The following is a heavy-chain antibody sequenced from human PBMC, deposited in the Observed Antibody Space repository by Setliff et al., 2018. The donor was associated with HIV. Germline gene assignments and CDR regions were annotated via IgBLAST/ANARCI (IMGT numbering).Heavy chain of an antibody. V-gene: IGHV4-59*04. CDR2: IYYSGST. Sequence: SETLSLTCTVSGDSISSYYWSWIRQPPGKGLEWIGNIYYSGSTYYNPSLKTRVTISVDTSKNQFSLKLSSVTAADTAVYYCASLTTDRFLEWLFVYWGQGTLVTVSS. J-gene: IGHJ4*02. CDR3: ASLTTDRFLEWLFVY. CDR1: GDSISSYY. D-gene: IGHD3-3*01.